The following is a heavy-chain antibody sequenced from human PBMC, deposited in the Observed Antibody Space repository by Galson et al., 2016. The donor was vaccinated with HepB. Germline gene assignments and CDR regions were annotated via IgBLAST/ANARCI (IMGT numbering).Heavy chain of an antibody. CDR2: IKHDGSET. V-gene: IGHV3-7*01. D-gene: IGHD3-22*01. CDR3: ARAGDRSGYFQLRWFDP. CDR1: GFNFSSYW. Sequence: SLRLSCAASGFNFSSYWMTWFRQAPGKGLEWVANIKHDGSETWYVDSMRGRFTISRDNAKNSLYLQMNSLRVEDTAVDYCARAGDRSGYFQLRWFDPWGQGTLVTVSS. J-gene: IGHJ5*02.